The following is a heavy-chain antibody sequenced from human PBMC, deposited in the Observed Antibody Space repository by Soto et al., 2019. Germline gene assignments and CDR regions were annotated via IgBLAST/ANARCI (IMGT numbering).Heavy chain of an antibody. Sequence: GGSLRLSCAVSGLTVSRTQMSWVRQAPGKGLQWVSVIYSAGSTYYANAVKGRFTISRDISENKIFLELNGLTVDDTAVYYCARSREPEYSSSIFCDYRGRGTVVT. D-gene: IGHD6-6*01. CDR3: ARSREPEYSSSIFCDY. CDR2: IYSAGST. CDR1: GLTVSRTQ. V-gene: IGHV3-53*01. J-gene: IGHJ4*01.